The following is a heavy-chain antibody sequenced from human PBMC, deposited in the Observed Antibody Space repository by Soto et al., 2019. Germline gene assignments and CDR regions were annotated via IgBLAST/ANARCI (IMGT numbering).Heavy chain of an antibody. CDR3: AKDQAGR. CDR2: VNPYTGDT. Sequence: ASVKVSCKTSGYTFTGNNIHWVRQAPGQGLEWMGLVNPYTGDTHYAQNFQGRVTMTRDTSISTAYMELSNLTSYDTAMYYCAKDQAGRWGHGTQVSSSS. D-gene: IGHD6-19*01. V-gene: IGHV1-2*02. J-gene: IGHJ4*01. CDR1: GYTFTGNN.